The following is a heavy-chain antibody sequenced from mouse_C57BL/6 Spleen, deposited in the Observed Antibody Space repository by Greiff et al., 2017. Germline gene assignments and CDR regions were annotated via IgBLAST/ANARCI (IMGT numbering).Heavy chain of an antibody. Sequence: QVQLQQSGAELAKPGASVKLSCKASGYTFTSYWMHWVKQRPGQGLEWIGYINPSSGYTKYNQKFKDKATLTVDKSSSTAYMQLSSLTYEDSAVYYCARPLGGYYDYSYWYCDVWGTVTTVTVSS. CDR1: GYTFTSYW. J-gene: IGHJ1*03. D-gene: IGHD2-4*01. CDR3: ARPLGGYYDYSYWYCDV. CDR2: INPSSGYT. V-gene: IGHV1-7*01.